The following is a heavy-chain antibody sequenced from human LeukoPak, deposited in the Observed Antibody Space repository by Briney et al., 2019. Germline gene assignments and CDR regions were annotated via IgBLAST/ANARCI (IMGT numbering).Heavy chain of an antibody. Sequence: ASVKVSCKASGYTFTSYDINWARQATGQGLEWMGWMNPNSGNTGYAQKFQGRVTITRNTSISTAYMELSSLRSEDTAVYYCARADRDFWSGYLYYFDYWGQGTLVTVSS. CDR1: GYTFTSYD. D-gene: IGHD3-3*01. CDR3: ARADRDFWSGYLYYFDY. CDR2: MNPNSGNT. V-gene: IGHV1-8*03. J-gene: IGHJ4*02.